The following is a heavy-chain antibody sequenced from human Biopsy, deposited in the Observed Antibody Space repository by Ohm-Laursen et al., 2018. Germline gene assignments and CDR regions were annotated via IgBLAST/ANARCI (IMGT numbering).Heavy chain of an antibody. V-gene: IGHV1-2*02. J-gene: IGHJ4*02. D-gene: IGHD6-19*01. CDR1: GFSFTGYY. CDR2: ISPKSGGT. Sequence: AASVKVSCNASGFSFTGYYIHWVRQAPGQGLEWMGWISPKSGGTNYAQKFQGNITMTKNTSMSTAYMEMSRLRSDDTAVYYCALQSVAQMKNFDYWGQGTLVTVSS. CDR3: ALQSVAQMKNFDY.